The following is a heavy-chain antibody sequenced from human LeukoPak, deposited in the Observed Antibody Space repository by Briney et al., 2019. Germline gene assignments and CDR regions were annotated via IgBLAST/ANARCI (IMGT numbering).Heavy chain of an antibody. D-gene: IGHD6-19*01. V-gene: IGHV4-34*01. CDR1: GGSFSGDF. Sequence: PSETLSLTCAVYGGSFSGDFWSWLRQSPGKGLEWIGEIKHDGSTTYNASLQSRVTISIDMSKNQFSLRLSSVTAADTAMYYCVKSGGYGLIDYWGQGTLVTVSS. J-gene: IGHJ4*02. CDR2: IKHDGST. CDR3: VKSGGYGLIDY.